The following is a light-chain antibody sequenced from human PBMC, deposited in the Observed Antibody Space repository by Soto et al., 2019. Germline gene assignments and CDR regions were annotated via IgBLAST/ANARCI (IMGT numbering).Light chain of an antibody. CDR3: QEYDSLVYA. CDR1: QSVSSIF. Sequence: ESVLTPSPGTLSLSPGERANLSCRASQSVSSIFFYWYQQKPGQVPRLLIDGASTRATDLPDRFLGSGSGTSITLTSGSMEPEYFAIDYCQEYDSLVYASGQGNKLEIK. CDR2: GAS. J-gene: IGKJ2*01. V-gene: IGKV3-20*01.